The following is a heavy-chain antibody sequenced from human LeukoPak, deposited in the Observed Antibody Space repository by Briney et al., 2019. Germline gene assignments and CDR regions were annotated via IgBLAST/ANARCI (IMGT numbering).Heavy chain of an antibody. CDR2: FYNSGST. Sequence: SETLSLTCTVSGGSISGTGYFWDWIRQPPGKGLEWIGTFYNSGSTYYSPSLKSRVTISVDTSKNQFSLKLSSVTAADTAVYYCAREQGYCSSSSCFYFDYWGQGTLVTVSS. V-gene: IGHV4-39*07. CDR1: GGSISGTGYF. J-gene: IGHJ4*02. D-gene: IGHD2-2*01. CDR3: AREQGYCSSSSCFYFDY.